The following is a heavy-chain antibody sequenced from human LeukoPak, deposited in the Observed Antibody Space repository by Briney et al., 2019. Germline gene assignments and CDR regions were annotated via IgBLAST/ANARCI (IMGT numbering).Heavy chain of an antibody. D-gene: IGHD3-22*01. Sequence: ASVKVSCKASGYTFTSYDINWVRQATGQGLEWMGWMNPNSGNTGYAQKFQGRVTITRNTSISTAYMELSSLRSEDTAVYYCASPYCYDRSSYYHFFDHWGQGTLVTVSS. CDR1: GYTFTSYD. J-gene: IGHJ4*02. V-gene: IGHV1-8*03. CDR2: MNPNSGNT. CDR3: ASPYCYDRSSYYHFFDH.